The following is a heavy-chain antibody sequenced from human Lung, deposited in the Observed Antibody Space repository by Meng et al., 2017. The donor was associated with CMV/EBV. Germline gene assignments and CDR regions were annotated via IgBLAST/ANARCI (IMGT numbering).Heavy chain of an antibody. J-gene: IGHJ4*02. CDR3: AREFTVATSL. CDR2: INPSSGGT. Sequence: ASVXVSCKASGYTFTGYYMHWVRQAPGQGLEWMGWINPSSGGTNYAQKFQGRVTMTRDTSISTAYMELSRLRSDDTAVYYCAREFTVATSLWGQGTLVTVSS. V-gene: IGHV1-2*02. D-gene: IGHD5-12*01. CDR1: GYTFTGYY.